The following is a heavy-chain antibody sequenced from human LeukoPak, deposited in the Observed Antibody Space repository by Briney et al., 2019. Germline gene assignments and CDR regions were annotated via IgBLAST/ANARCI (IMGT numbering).Heavy chain of an antibody. CDR2: ISSSSSYI. V-gene: IGHV3-21*01. J-gene: IGHJ4*02. CDR3: ARDISDFWSGYYTGLDYEVY. CDR1: GFTFSSYS. Sequence: KAGGSLRLSCAASGFTFSSYSMNWVRQAPGKGLEWVSSISSSSSYIYYADSVKGRFTISRDNAKNSLYLQMNSLRAEDTAVYYCARDISDFWSGYYTGLDYEVYWGQGTLVTVSS. D-gene: IGHD3-3*01.